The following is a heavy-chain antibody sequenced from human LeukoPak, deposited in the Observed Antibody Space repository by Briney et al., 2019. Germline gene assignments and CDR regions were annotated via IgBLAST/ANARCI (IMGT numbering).Heavy chain of an antibody. D-gene: IGHD2/OR15-2a*01. CDR2: MDRRSDAT. V-gene: IGHV1-46*01. J-gene: IGHJ3*02. CDR1: GHSLPNYI. CDR3: VRETEVALSVGCFDI. Sequence: GASVKVSCKASGHSLPNYIMHWVRQAPGQGLEWMAGMDRRSDATTYTQKFQGRLTMTRDASMTTVYMELTSLTSEDTAMYYCVRETEVALSVGCFDIWGQGTMVTVSS.